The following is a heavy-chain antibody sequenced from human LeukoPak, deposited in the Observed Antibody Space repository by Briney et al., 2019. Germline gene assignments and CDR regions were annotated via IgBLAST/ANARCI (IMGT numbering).Heavy chain of an antibody. CDR3: AKDPGIAAAGNYFDY. V-gene: IGHV3-23*01. D-gene: IGHD6-13*01. Sequence: PGGSLRLSCAASGFTFSSYAMNWVRQAPGKGLEWVSGICGDNNSTYYADSVKGRFTISRDNSKNTLYLQMNSLRAEDTAVYYCAKDPGIAAAGNYFDYWGQGTLVTVSS. CDR2: ICGDNNST. CDR1: GFTFSSYA. J-gene: IGHJ4*02.